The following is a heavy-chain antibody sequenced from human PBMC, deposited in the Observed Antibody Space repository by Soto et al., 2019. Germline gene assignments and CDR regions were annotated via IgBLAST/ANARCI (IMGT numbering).Heavy chain of an antibody. CDR2: INHSGST. Sequence: SETLSLTCAVYGGSFSGYYWSWIRQPPGKGLEWIGEINHSGSTNYNPSLKSRVTISVDTSKNQFSLNLSSVTAADTAVYYCARHLLVSIGDPWYFDLWGRGTLVTVSS. CDR3: ARHLLVSIGDPWYFDL. V-gene: IGHV4-34*01. D-gene: IGHD3-3*02. J-gene: IGHJ2*01. CDR1: GGSFSGYY.